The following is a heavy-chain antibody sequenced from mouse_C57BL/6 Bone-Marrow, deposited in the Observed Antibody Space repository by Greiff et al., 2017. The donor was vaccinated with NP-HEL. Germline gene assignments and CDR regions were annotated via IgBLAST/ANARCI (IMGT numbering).Heavy chain of an antibody. V-gene: IGHV1-80*01. CDR2: IYPGDGDT. CDR3: AIGDCGSHGFGYAMDY. Sequence: QVQLQQSGAELVKPGASVKISCKASGYAFSSYWMNWVKERPGKGLEWIGQIYPGDGDTKYNGKFKGKATLTADKSSSTAYMQVSSLTSEDSAVYFCAIGDCGSHGFGYAMDYWGRGTSVTVSS. CDR1: GYAFSSYW. D-gene: IGHD1-1*01. J-gene: IGHJ4*01.